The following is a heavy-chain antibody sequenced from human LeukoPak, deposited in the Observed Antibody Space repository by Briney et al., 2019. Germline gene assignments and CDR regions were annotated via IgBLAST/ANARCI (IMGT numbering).Heavy chain of an antibody. Sequence: ASETLSPTCTVSGGSISSYYWSWIRQPPGKGLEWIGYIYYSGSTNYNPSLKSRVTISVDTSKNQFSLKLSSVTAADTAVYYCARHMTTVTTFDYWGQGTLVTVSS. V-gene: IGHV4-59*08. CDR2: IYYSGST. CDR1: GGSISSYY. D-gene: IGHD4-17*01. CDR3: ARHMTTVTTFDY. J-gene: IGHJ4*02.